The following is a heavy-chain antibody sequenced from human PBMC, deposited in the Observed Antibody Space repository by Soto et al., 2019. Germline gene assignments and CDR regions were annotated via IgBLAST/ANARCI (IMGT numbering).Heavy chain of an antibody. Sequence: EVQLLESGGGLVQPGGSLRLSCAASGFTFSSYVMSWVRQAPGKGLEWVSTISGGSDSTYYADSVKGRFTISRDNSKNTLYLQMNSLRAEDTAVYYCAKVFRQGQLAYYYFDYWGQGTLVTVSP. J-gene: IGHJ4*02. CDR2: ISGGSDST. V-gene: IGHV3-23*01. CDR1: GFTFSSYV. D-gene: IGHD1-1*01. CDR3: AKVFRQGQLAYYYFDY.